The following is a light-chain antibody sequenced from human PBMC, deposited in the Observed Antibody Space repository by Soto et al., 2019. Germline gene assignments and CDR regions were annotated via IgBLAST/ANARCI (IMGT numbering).Light chain of an antibody. CDR3: QSYDSDFVV. V-gene: IGLV6-57*04. CDR2: ENN. Sequence: NFMLTQPHSVSESPGKTLSISCTRCSGSLANNYVQWYQQRPGSAPTTVIYENNQRLSEVTDRFSGSTDGSPNSAFLTIAGLQTEDEADEYCQSYDSDFVVCGGGTKLTVL. J-gene: IGLJ2*01. CDR1: SGSLANNY.